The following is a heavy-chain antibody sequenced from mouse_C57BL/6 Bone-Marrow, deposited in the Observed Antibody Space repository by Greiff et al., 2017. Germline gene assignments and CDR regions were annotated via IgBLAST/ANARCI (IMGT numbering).Heavy chain of an antibody. CDR2: IDPSDSYT. CDR1: CYTFTSYW. D-gene: IGHD1-1*01. V-gene: IGHV1-69*01. Sequence: QVQLQQPGAELVMPGASVKLSCKASCYTFTSYWMHWVKQRPGQGLEWIGEIDPSDSYTNYNQKFQGKSTLTVDKSSSTAYMQLSSLTSEDSAVYYCAREGHYYYGPWFAYWGQGTTLTVSS. J-gene: IGHJ2*01. CDR3: AREGHYYYGPWFAY.